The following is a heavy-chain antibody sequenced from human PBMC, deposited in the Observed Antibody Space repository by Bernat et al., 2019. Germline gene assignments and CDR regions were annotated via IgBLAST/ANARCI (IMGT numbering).Heavy chain of an antibody. CDR3: ARSGPPDFDY. D-gene: IGHD2-15*01. CDR2: IRSSGENM. CDR1: GFTFSSYD. V-gene: IGHV3-48*03. J-gene: IGHJ4*02. Sequence: EVQLVQSGGALVQPGGSLRLSCVASGFTFSSYDMKWVRQAPGKGLEWLSCIRSSGENMYYADSVKGRFTISRDNAKNALYLQMNSLRAEDTAVYYCARSGPPDFDYWGQGTLVTVSS.